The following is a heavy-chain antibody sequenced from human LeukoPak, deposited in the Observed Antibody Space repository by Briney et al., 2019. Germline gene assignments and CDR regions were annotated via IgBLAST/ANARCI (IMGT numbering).Heavy chain of an antibody. CDR1: GFTFSDYG. V-gene: IGHV3-48*01. D-gene: IGHD2-15*01. Sequence: GGSLRLSCEASGFTFSDYGMNWVRQAPGKGLEWISHITSSSDSRKYADSVKGRFTISRDNAKNPLYLQMNSLRVEDTAIYYCARRFREGYCSGDTCYSFGSWGQGTLVTVFS. CDR2: ITSSSDSR. J-gene: IGHJ5*01. CDR3: ARRFREGYCSGDTCYSFGS.